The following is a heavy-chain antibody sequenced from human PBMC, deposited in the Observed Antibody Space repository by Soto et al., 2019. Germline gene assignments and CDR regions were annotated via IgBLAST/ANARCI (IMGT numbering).Heavy chain of an antibody. CDR2: IYYSGST. D-gene: IGHD2-15*01. V-gene: IGHV4-59*01. Sequence: SETMSLTCTVSGGSISSYYWSWIRKPPGKGLEWIGYIYYSGSTNYNPSLKSRVTISVDTSKNQFSLKLSSVTAADTAVYYCARGFVVVVAATPGVSWYFDLWGRGTLVTVSS. CDR1: GGSISSYY. CDR3: ARGFVVVVAATPGVSWYFDL. J-gene: IGHJ2*01.